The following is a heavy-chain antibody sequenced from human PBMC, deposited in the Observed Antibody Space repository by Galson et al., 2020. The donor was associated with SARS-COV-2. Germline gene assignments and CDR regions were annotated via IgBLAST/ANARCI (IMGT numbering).Heavy chain of an antibody. V-gene: IGHV4-30-2*01. J-gene: IGHJ3*02. Sequence: SETLSLTCAVSATSISSGSYSWNWIRQPPGKGLEWIGYISHSGGTYYNPSLKSRVTISGDRSKNQFSLRLSSVTAADMAVYYCARLHYGEYAPEAFDIWGPGTRVAVAS. CDR3: ARLHYGEYAPEAFDI. CDR2: ISHSGGT. D-gene: IGHD4-17*01. CDR1: ATSISSGSYS.